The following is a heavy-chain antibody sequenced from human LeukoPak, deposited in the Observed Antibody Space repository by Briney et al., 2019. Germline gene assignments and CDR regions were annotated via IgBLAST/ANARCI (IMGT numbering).Heavy chain of an antibody. V-gene: IGHV4-59*01. CDR3: ARSVTVTILDWFDP. CDR2: IYYSGST. Sequence: PSETLSLTCTVSGGSISSYYWSWIRQPPGKGLEWIGYIYYSGSTNYNPSLKSRVTISVDTSKNQFSLKLGSVTAADTAVYYCARSVTVTILDWFDPWGQGTLVTVSS. D-gene: IGHD4-17*01. J-gene: IGHJ5*02. CDR1: GGSISSYY.